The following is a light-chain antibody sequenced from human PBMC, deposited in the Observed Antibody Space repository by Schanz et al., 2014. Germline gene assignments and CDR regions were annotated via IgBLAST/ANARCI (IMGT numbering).Light chain of an antibody. CDR1: SSDVGGYNY. CDR2: DVS. Sequence: QSALTQPASVSGSPGQSITISCTGTSSDVGGYNYVSWYQLHPGKAPKLMIYDVSKRPSGVSNRFSGSKSANTASLTISGLQAEDEADYYCCSYAGSSTVVFGGGTKLTVL. J-gene: IGLJ3*02. V-gene: IGLV2-23*02. CDR3: CSYAGSSTVV.